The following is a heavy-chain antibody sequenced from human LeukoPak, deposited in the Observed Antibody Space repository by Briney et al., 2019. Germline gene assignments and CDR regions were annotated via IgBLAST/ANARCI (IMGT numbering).Heavy chain of an antibody. D-gene: IGHD3-22*01. CDR3: ARGTPPPTYYYDSSGYYYFDY. J-gene: IGHJ4*02. Sequence: SETLSLTCAVYGGSFSGYYWSWIRQPPGKGLEWIGEINHSGSTNYNPSLKSRVTISVDTSKSQFSLKLSPVTAADTAVYYCARGTPPPTYYYDSSGYYYFDYWGQGTLVTVSS. V-gene: IGHV4-34*01. CDR2: INHSGST. CDR1: GGSFSGYY.